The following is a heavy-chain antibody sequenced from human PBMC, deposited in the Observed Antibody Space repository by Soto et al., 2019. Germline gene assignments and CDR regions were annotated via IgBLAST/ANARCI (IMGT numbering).Heavy chain of an antibody. CDR3: ARVPSPFDFYYAMDV. V-gene: IGHV4-30-4*02. J-gene: IGHJ6*02. D-gene: IGHD3-16*01. Sequence: SETLSVTCTVSGDSIGSGNKYWSWIRHAPGKGLEWIGYIFSSGTTYYNPSLKSRLTMSLDTSQNQFSLKLNSVTAADTAVYFCARVPSPFDFYYAMDVWGQGTTVTVSS. CDR2: IFSSGTT. CDR1: GDSIGSGNKY.